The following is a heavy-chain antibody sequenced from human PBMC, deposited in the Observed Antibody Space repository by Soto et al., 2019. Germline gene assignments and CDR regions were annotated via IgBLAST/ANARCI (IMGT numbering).Heavy chain of an antibody. CDR1: GGTFSSYT. CDR3: ARGADYDILTGYLCY. Sequence: GASVKVSCKSSGGTFSSYTISCVRQAPGQGLEWMGRIIPILGIANYAQKFQGRVTITADKSTSTAYMELSSLRSEDTAVYYCARGADYDILTGYLCYWGQGTLVTVSS. J-gene: IGHJ4*02. CDR2: IIPILGIA. D-gene: IGHD3-9*01. V-gene: IGHV1-69*02.